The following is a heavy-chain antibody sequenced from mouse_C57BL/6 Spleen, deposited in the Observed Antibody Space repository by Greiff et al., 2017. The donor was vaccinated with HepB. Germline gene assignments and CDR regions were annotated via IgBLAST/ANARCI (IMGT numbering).Heavy chain of an antibody. J-gene: IGHJ2*01. CDR3: ARSTDYDCFDY. V-gene: IGHV1-82*01. Sequence: VQLQQSGPELVKPGASVKISCKASGYAFSSSWMNWVKQRPGKGLEWIGRIYPGDGDTNYNGKFKGKATLTADKSSSTAYMQLSSLTSEDSAVYFCARSTDYDCFDYWGQGTTLTVST. CDR2: IYPGDGDT. CDR1: GYAFSSSW. D-gene: IGHD2-4*01.